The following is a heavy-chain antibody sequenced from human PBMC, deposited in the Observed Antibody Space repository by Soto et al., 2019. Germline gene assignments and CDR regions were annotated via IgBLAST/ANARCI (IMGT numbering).Heavy chain of an antibody. Sequence: PSETLSLTCTVSGGSISSGGYYWSWIRQHPGKGLEWIGYIYYSGSTYYNPSLKSRVTISVDTSKNQFSLKLSSVTAADTAVYYCARDRGDFWGGYHYYYGMDVWGQGTTVTVSS. D-gene: IGHD3-3*01. CDR3: ARDRGDFWGGYHYYYGMDV. J-gene: IGHJ6*02. CDR2: IYYSGST. V-gene: IGHV4-31*03. CDR1: GGSISSGGYY.